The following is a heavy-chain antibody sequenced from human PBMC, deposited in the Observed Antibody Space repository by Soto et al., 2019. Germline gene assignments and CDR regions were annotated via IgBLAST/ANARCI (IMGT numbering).Heavy chain of an antibody. D-gene: IGHD3-16*01. CDR1: GFDFSSNA. CDR3: ARVPSPFDYYYAMDV. CDR2: ITASSSST. J-gene: IGHJ6*02. V-gene: IGHV3-23*01. Sequence: GGSLRLSCAASGFDFSSNAMRWVRQAPGKGLEWVSSITASSSSTDYAGSVKGRFTISRDNSKNTLYLQMNSLTDADTAVYYCARVPSPFDYYYAMDVWGQGTTVTVSS.